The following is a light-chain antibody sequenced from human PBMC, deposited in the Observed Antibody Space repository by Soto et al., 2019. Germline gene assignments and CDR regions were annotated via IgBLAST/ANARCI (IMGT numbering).Light chain of an antibody. CDR3: QTFDSTLTISWV. J-gene: IGLJ3*02. CDR2: GDS. V-gene: IGLV1-40*01. CDR1: SSNIGRGYD. Sequence: QSVLTHPPSVSGAPGQTVTISCTGSSSNIGRGYDVHWYQQVPGSAPRLLLSGDSNRPSGVPDRFSGSRSGTSASLAITGLQPEDEADYYCQTFDSTLTISWVFGGGTKVTVL.